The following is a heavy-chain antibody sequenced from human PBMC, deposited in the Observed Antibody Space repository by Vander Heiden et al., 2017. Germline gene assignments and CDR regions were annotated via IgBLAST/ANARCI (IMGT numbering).Heavy chain of an antibody. Sequence: VLLVESGGGLVQPGRPLRLSCVASGFTFGDYAMHWVRQAPGKGLEWVSGISWNSGDIGYVDYVKGRFTISRDNAKNSLYLQMNSLRVEDTALYYCAKDTTGTGAFDIWGQGTMVTVSS. CDR1: GFTFGDYA. CDR3: AKDTTGTGAFDI. D-gene: IGHD1-1*01. V-gene: IGHV3-9*01. CDR2: ISWNSGDI. J-gene: IGHJ3*02.